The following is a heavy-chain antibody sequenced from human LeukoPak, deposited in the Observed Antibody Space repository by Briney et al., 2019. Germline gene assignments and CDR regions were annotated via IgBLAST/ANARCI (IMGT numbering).Heavy chain of an antibody. CDR1: GFSFSSEP. CDR2: IRSSGNII. Sequence: GGSLRLSCEASGFSFSSEPMNWVRQAPGKGLEWISHIRSSGNIIYYAESVRGRFTISRDNAKSSLYLQMSSLRAEDTAVYYCATWSDAWEFDSWGQGTLVSVSS. D-gene: IGHD1-26*01. CDR3: ATWSDAWEFDS. J-gene: IGHJ4*02. V-gene: IGHV3-48*01.